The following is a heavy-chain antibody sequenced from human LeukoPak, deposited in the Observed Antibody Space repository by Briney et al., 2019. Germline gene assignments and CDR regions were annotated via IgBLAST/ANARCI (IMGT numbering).Heavy chain of an antibody. J-gene: IGHJ5*02. V-gene: IGHV1-2*02. CDR1: GYTFTGYY. Sequence: GASVKVSCKASGYTFTGYYMHWVRQAPGQGLEWMGWINPNSGGTNYAQKFQGRVTMTRDTSISTAYMELSRLRSDDTAVYYCARDFCSSTSCPSFDPWGQGTLVTVSS. CDR3: ARDFCSSTSCPSFDP. CDR2: INPNSGGT. D-gene: IGHD2-2*01.